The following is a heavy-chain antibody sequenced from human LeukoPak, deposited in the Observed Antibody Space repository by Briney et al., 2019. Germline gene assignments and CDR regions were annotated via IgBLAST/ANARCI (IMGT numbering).Heavy chain of an antibody. CDR2: FDPEHGEM. D-gene: IGHD3-9*01. CDR1: GDTLAELS. CDR3: ATGGPWDLLKY. Sequence: ASVKVSCKVSGDTLAELSTHWVRQAPGKGLEWMGGFDPEHGEMIYAQKLQGRVTMTEDRSTDTAYMELSSLRSEDTAVYYCATGGPWDLLKYWGQGTLVTVSS. V-gene: IGHV1-24*01. J-gene: IGHJ4*02.